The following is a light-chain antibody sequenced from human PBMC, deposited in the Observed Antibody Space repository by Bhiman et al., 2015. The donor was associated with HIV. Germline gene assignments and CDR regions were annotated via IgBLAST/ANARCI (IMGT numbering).Light chain of an antibody. J-gene: IGLJ2*01. Sequence: SYELTQPPSVSVSPGQTASITCSGHMLGDKYVSWYQQKVGQSPIMVIYQDNKRPSGIPERFSGSNSGNTATLTISGTQPMDEADYYCQAWDSTSIIFGGGTKVAVL. CDR2: QDN. V-gene: IGLV3-1*01. CDR3: QAWDSTSII. CDR1: MLGDKY.